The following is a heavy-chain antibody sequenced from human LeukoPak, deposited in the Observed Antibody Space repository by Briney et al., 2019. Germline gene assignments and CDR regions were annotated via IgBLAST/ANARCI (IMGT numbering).Heavy chain of an antibody. J-gene: IGHJ6*04. CDR2: ISSSSSYI. CDR3: ARAGAVANYGMDV. D-gene: IGHD6-19*01. CDR1: GFTFSSYS. Sequence: GGSLRVSCAASGFTFSSYSMNWVRQAPGKGLEWVSSISSSSSYIYYADSVKGRFTISRDNAKNSLYLQMNSLRAEDTAVYYCARAGAVANYGMDVWGKGTTVTVSS. V-gene: IGHV3-21*01.